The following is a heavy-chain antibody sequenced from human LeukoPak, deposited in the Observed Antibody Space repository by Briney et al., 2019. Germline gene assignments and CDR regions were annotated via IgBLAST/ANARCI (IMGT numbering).Heavy chain of an antibody. CDR1: GGSISGYY. J-gene: IGHJ3*02. V-gene: IGHV4-59*01. CDR3: ARGPIVVVPAAISGAFDI. CDR2: IYYSGST. Sequence: SETLSLTCTVSGGSISGYYWSWIRQPPGKGLEWIGYIYYSGSTNYNPSLKSRVTISVDTSRNQFSLKLSSVTAADTAVYYCARGPIVVVPAAISGAFDIWGQGTMVTVSS. D-gene: IGHD2-2*01.